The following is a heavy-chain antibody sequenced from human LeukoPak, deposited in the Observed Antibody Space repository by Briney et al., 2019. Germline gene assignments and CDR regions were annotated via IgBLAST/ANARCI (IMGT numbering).Heavy chain of an antibody. CDR1: GFTFSSYA. Sequence: GRSLRLSCAASGFTFSSYAMHWVRQAPGKGLEWVANIKQDGSETYYVDSVKGRFTISRDNAKNSLYLQMNSLRAEDTAVYYCLAGGYWGQGTLVTVSS. V-gene: IGHV3-7*01. CDR3: LAGGY. CDR2: IKQDGSET. D-gene: IGHD3-16*01. J-gene: IGHJ4*02.